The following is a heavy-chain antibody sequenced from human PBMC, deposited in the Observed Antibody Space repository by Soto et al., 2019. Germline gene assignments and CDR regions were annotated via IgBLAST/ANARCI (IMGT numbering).Heavy chain of an antibody. CDR1: GGTFSSYA. Sequence: QVQLVQSGAEVKKPGSSVKVSCKASGGTFSSYAISWVRQAPGQGLEWMGGIIPIFGTANYAQKFQGRVTITADESTSTAYMELSSLRSEDTAVYYCASRTFLWEYYYYYGMDVWGQGTTVTVSS. D-gene: IGHD1-26*01. J-gene: IGHJ6*02. V-gene: IGHV1-69*01. CDR2: IIPIFGTA. CDR3: ASRTFLWEYYYYYGMDV.